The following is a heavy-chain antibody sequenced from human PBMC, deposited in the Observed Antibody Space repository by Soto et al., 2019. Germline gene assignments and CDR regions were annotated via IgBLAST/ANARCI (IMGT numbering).Heavy chain of an antibody. Sequence: QVQLVESGGGVVQPGRSLRLSCAASGFTFSSYGMHWVRQAPGKGLEWVAVIWYDGSNKYYADSVKGRFTISRDNSKNTLYLQMNSLRAEDTAVYYCARGLLGELLPLDYWGQGTLVTVSS. CDR2: IWYDGSNK. J-gene: IGHJ4*02. CDR1: GFTFSSYG. V-gene: IGHV3-33*01. CDR3: ARGLLGELLPLDY. D-gene: IGHD3-16*01.